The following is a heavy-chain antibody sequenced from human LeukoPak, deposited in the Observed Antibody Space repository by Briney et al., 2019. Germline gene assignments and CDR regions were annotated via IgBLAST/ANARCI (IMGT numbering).Heavy chain of an antibody. CDR3: ARGLIAVAGTVYFDY. Sequence: ETLSLTCAVYGGSFSGYYWSWIRQPPGKGLEWIGEINHSGSTNYNPSLKSRVAISVDTSKNQFSLKLSSVTAADTAVYYCARGLIAVAGTVYFDYWGQGTLVTVSS. CDR2: INHSGST. V-gene: IGHV4-34*01. J-gene: IGHJ4*02. D-gene: IGHD6-19*01. CDR1: GGSFSGYY.